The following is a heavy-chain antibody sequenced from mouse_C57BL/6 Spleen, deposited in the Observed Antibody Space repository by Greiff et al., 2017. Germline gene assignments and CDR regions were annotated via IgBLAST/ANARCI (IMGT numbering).Heavy chain of an antibody. J-gene: IGHJ1*03. CDR3: VRHPHYYVSSYWDFDV. CDR2: IRSKSNNYAT. V-gene: IGHV10-1*01. CDR1: GFSFNTYA. D-gene: IGHD1-1*01. Sequence: EAGGGLVQPKGSLKLSCAASGFSFNTYAMNWVRQAPGKGLEWVARIRSKSNNYATYYADSVKDRFTISRDDSESMLYLQMNNLKTEDTAMYYCVRHPHYYVSSYWDFDVGGTGTTVTVSS.